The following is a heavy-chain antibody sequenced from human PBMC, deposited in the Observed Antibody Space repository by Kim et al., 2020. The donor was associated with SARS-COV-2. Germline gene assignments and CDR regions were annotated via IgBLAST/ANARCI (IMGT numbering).Heavy chain of an antibody. CDR3: ARALGSVGVCYLGDGMDA. Sequence: VKGRFTISRDNDKNSLYLQMISLRAEDTAVFYCARALGSVGVCYLGDGMDAWGQGTLVTVSS. J-gene: IGHJ5*01. V-gene: IGHV3-74*01. D-gene: IGHD2-15*01.